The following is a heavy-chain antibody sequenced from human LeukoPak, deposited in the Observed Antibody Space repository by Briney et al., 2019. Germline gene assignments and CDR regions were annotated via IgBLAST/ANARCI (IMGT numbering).Heavy chain of an antibody. CDR3: AKVGIIVGETSHFDY. D-gene: IGHD1-26*01. Sequence: GESLKISCKAAGYTFTSYWIAWVRQMPGKGLELLGIIYPGDSDTRYSQSFQVQVTMSVDKSISTAYLQWSSLRASDTAVYYCAKVGIIVGETSHFDYWGQGTLVTVSS. CDR1: GYTFTSYW. V-gene: IGHV5-51*01. J-gene: IGHJ4*02. CDR2: IYPGDSDT.